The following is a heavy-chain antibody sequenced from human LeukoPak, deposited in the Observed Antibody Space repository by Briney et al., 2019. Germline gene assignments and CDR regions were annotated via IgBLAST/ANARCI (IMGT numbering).Heavy chain of an antibody. CDR1: GYTFTSYG. CDR3: ARWEDYGTQGDY. J-gene: IGHJ4*02. V-gene: IGHV1-18*01. CDR2: ISAYNGNT. D-gene: IGHD4-17*01. Sequence: ASVKVSCKASGYTFTSYGISWVRQAPGQGLEWMGWISAYNGNTNYAQKLQGRVTMTTDTSTSTAYMELRSLRSDDTAMYYCARWEDYGTQGDYWGQGTLVTVSS.